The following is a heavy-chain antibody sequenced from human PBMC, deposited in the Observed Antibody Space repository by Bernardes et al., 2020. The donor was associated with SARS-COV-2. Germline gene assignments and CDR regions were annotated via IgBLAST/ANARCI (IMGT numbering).Heavy chain of an antibody. CDR3: ARRIATAGLSLDC. D-gene: IGHD6-13*01. J-gene: IGHJ4*02. Sequence: GESLKISCKGSGYTFGSHWISWVRQTPGKGLEWMGRIDPSDSHAKYNPSLQGHVTISADKSISTAYLQWRSLKASDTAMYYCARRIATAGLSLDCWGQGTLVTVSS. CDR2: IDPSDSHA. CDR1: GYTFGSHW. V-gene: IGHV5-10-1*01.